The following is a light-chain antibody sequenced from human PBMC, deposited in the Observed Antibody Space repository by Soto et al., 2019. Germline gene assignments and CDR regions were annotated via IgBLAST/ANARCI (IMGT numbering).Light chain of an antibody. CDR1: QSIGNW. J-gene: IGKJ3*01. CDR3: QQYNSYV. V-gene: IGKV1-5*03. CDR2: KAS. Sequence: DSPMTQAPSILSASVGDRVILTCRASQSIGNWLAWYQQKPGKAPKLLIYKASSLESGVPTRFSGSGSGTDFTLTISSLQPEDFATYYCQQYNSYVFGPGTKVDIK.